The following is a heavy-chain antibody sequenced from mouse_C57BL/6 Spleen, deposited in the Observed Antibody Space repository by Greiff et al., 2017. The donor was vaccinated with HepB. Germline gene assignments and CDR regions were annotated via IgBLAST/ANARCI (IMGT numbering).Heavy chain of an antibody. D-gene: IGHD1-1*01. V-gene: IGHV1-72*01. CDR1: GYTFTSYW. Sequence: QVQLQQPGAELVKPGASVKLSCKASGYTFTSYWMHWVKQRPGRGLEWIGRIDPNSGGTKYNEKFKSKATLTVDKPSSTAYMQRSSLTSEDSAVYYCARALYYYGSSPFGYWGQGTTLTVSS. CDR2: IDPNSGGT. J-gene: IGHJ2*01. CDR3: ARALYYYGSSPFGY.